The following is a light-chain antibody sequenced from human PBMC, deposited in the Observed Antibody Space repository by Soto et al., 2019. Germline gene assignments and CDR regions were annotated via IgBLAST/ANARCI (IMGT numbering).Light chain of an antibody. J-gene: IGKJ4*01. CDR1: QSVSSN. CDR3: QTYNNWPLN. CDR2: GAS. V-gene: IGKV3-15*01. Sequence: EIVMTQSPASLSVSPGERATLSCSASQSVSSNLAWYQQKPGQAPRLLIYGASTRATGVPARFSGSRSGPEFTLTINSLQSEDFAIYYCQTYNNWPLNFGGGTKVDIK.